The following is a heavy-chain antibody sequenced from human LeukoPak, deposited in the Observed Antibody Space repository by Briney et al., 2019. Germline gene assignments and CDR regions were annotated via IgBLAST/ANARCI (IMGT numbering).Heavy chain of an antibody. CDR3: ARSITIFGVVIADAFDI. Sequence: SETLSLTCTVSGGSINNYYWSWVRQPPGAGLEWLAYIYYTGSTNYNPSLKTRLTISVDTSKNQFSLRLNSVTAADTAVYYCARSITIFGVVIADAFDIWGQGTMVTVSS. J-gene: IGHJ3*02. CDR1: GGSINNYY. V-gene: IGHV4-59*01. D-gene: IGHD3-3*01. CDR2: IYYTGST.